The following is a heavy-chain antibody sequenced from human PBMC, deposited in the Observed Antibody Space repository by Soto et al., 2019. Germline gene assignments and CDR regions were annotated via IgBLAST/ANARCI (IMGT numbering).Heavy chain of an antibody. D-gene: IGHD3-22*01. CDR2: IKQDGSEK. V-gene: IGHV3-7*01. CDR3: ARAHDYYDSSGYYSDYNRFDY. CDR1: GFTFSSYW. J-gene: IGHJ4*02. Sequence: HPGGSLRLSCAASGFTFSSYWMSWVRQAPGKGLEWVANIKQDGSEKYYVDSVKGRFTISRDNAKNSLYLQMNSLRAEDTAVYYCARAHDYYDSSGYYSDYNRFDYWGQGTLVTVSS.